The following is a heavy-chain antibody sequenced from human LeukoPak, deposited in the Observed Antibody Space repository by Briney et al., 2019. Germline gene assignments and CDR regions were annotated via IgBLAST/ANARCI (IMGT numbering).Heavy chain of an antibody. V-gene: IGHV4-59*08. Sequence: SETLSLTCTVSGGSISSYYWSWIRQPPGKGLEWLGYIYYSGSTNYNPSLKSRVTISVDTSKNQFSLKLSSVTAADTAVYYCARSVFPGIAVAGRLDAFDIWGQGTMVTVSS. CDR3: ARSVFPGIAVAGRLDAFDI. J-gene: IGHJ3*02. CDR2: IYYSGST. D-gene: IGHD6-19*01. CDR1: GGSISSYY.